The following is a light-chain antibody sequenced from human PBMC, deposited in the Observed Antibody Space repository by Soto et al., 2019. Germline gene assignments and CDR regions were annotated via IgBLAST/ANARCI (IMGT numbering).Light chain of an antibody. V-gene: IGKV1-5*03. CDR1: QSISPW. J-gene: IGKJ1*01. CDR3: QHYKTYSRT. CDR2: KAS. Sequence: DIQMTQSPPTLSASVGDRVTITCRASQSISPWLAWYQQKPGKAPKLLIYKASSLESGVPSRFSGSGSGTEFTLTISSLQPDDFATYYCQHYKTYSRTFGQGTKVEIK.